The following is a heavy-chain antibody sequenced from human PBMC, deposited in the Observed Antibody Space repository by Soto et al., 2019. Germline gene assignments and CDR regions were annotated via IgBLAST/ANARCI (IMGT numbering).Heavy chain of an antibody. CDR3: ARDVATIVYYYYGMDV. Sequence: GGSLRLSCAASGFTFSDYYMSWIRQAPGKGLEWVSYISSSGSTIYYADPVKGRFTISRDNAKNSLYLQMNSLRAEDTAVYYCARDVATIVYYYYGMDVWGQGTTVTVSS. J-gene: IGHJ6*02. CDR2: ISSSGSTI. V-gene: IGHV3-11*01. CDR1: GFTFSDYY. D-gene: IGHD5-12*01.